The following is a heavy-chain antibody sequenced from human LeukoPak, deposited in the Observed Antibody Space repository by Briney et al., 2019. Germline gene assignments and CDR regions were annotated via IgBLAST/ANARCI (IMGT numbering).Heavy chain of an antibody. V-gene: IGHV4-34*01. CDR2: INHSGST. CDR3: ARESGTNWFDP. Sequence: SETLSLTCAVYGGSFSGYYWSWIRQPPGKGLEWIGEINHSGSTNYNPSLKSRVTISVDTSKNQFTVKLTSVTAADTAVYYCARESGTNWFDPWGQGALVTVSS. J-gene: IGHJ5*02. CDR1: GGSFSGYY. D-gene: IGHD1-14*01.